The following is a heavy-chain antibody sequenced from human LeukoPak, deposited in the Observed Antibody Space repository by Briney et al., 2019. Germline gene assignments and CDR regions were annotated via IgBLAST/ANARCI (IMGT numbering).Heavy chain of an antibody. CDR1: GYTFSSYA. Sequence: ASVKVSCKASGYTFSSYAMNWVRQAPGQGLEWMGWINTNTGNPTYAQGFTGRFVFSLDTSVSTAYLQISSLKAEDTAVYYCARDTKTYYDFWSGTSGWFDPWGQGTLVTVSS. D-gene: IGHD3-3*01. CDR2: INTNTGNP. J-gene: IGHJ5*02. CDR3: ARDTKTYYDFWSGTSGWFDP. V-gene: IGHV7-4-1*02.